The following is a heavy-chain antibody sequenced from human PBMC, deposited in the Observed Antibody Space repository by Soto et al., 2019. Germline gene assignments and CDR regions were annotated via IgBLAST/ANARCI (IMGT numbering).Heavy chain of an antibody. CDR2: INPNSGGT. J-gene: IGHJ4*02. CDR3: AREPATAKPEGVDF. D-gene: IGHD1-1*01. V-gene: IGHV1-2*02. CDR1: GYTFSDYY. Sequence: QVQLVQSGAEVRKPGASVKVSCKASGYTFSDYYIHWVRQAPGQGLEWMGWINPNSGGTKYAPKFQGGVTMTRDTAHTNGFMELSRLRSGDTAVYYCAREPATAKPEGVDFWGQGTLVTVSS.